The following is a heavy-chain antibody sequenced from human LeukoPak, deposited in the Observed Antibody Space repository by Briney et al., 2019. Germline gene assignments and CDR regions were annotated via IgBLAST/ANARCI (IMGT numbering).Heavy chain of an antibody. V-gene: IGHV3-7*01. CDR2: IKQDGSEK. CDR1: GFTFSSYW. CDR3: ARDFFPRHTYYYDSSGLYFDY. Sequence: GGSLRLSCAASGFTFSSYWMSWVRQAPGKGLEWVANIKQDGSEKYYVDSVRGRFTISRDNAKNSLYLQMNSLRAEDTAVYYCARDFFPRHTYYYDSSGLYFDYWGQGTLVTVSS. J-gene: IGHJ4*02. D-gene: IGHD3-22*01.